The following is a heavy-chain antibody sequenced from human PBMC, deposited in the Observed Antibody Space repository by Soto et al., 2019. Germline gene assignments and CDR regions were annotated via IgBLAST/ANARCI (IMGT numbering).Heavy chain of an antibody. V-gene: IGHV3-48*02. CDR3: TRVSSTWEVDY. Sequence: EVHLVESGGGVVQPGGSLTLSCAAAGFTFGDYGVTWVRQAPGKGLEWISYISSGSDTIYYADSVEGRFTISRDNAENSLFLQMNRLRDEDTAVYYCTRVSSTWEVDYWGRGTLVTVSS. D-gene: IGHD6-13*01. J-gene: IGHJ4*02. CDR1: GFTFGDYG. CDR2: ISSGSDTI.